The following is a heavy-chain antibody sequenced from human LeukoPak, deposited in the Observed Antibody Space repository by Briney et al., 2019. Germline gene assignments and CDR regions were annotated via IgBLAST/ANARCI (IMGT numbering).Heavy chain of an antibody. CDR2: IYYSGST. Sequence: SETLSLTCTVSGGSISSSSYYWGWIRQPPGKGLEWIGYIYYSGSTNYNPSLKSRVTISVDTSKNQFSLKLSSVTAADTAVYYCARDYYDTSGYPLRYFDYWGQGTLVTVSS. CDR3: ARDYYDTSGYPLRYFDY. D-gene: IGHD3-22*01. CDR1: GGSISSSSYY. J-gene: IGHJ4*02. V-gene: IGHV4-61*01.